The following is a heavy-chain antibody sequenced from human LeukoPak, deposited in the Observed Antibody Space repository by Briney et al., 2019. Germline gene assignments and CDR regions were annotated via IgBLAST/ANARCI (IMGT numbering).Heavy chain of an antibody. Sequence: ASVKVSCKASGYTFTSYDINWVRLATGQGLEWMGWTNPNSGNTGYAQKFQGRVTMTRNTSISTAYMDLSSLRSEDTAVYYCARGGPQYPKGWFDPWGQGTLVTVSS. CDR2: TNPNSGNT. CDR3: ARGGPQYPKGWFDP. CDR1: GYTFTSYD. J-gene: IGHJ5*02. V-gene: IGHV1-8*01. D-gene: IGHD2-2*01.